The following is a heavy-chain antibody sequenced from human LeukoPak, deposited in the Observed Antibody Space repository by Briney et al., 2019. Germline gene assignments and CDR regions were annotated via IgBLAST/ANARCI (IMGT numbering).Heavy chain of an antibody. CDR1: GYTFTGYY. J-gene: IGHJ3*02. CDR3: ARDCWSHDILTGCRVRAFDI. CDR2: INPNSGGT. D-gene: IGHD3-9*01. V-gene: IGHV1-2*02. Sequence: ASVKVSCTASGYTFTGYYMHWVRQAPGQGLEWMGWINPNSGGTNYAQKFQGRVTMTRDTSISTAYMELRSLRSDDTAVYYCARDCWSHDILTGCRVRAFDIWGQGTMVTVSS.